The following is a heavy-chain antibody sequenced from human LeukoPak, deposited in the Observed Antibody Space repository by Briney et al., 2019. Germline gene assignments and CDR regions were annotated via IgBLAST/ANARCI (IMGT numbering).Heavy chain of an antibody. J-gene: IGHJ4*02. V-gene: IGHV1-18*01. CDR1: GYTFTSYG. CDR3: ARGLLWFGESLGYYFDY. Sequence: VASVKVSCKASGYTFTSYGISWVRQAPGQGLEWMGWISAYNGNTNYAQKLQGRVTMTTDTSTSTAYMELRSLRSDDTAVYYCARGLLWFGESLGYYFDYWGQGTLVTVSS. CDR2: ISAYNGNT. D-gene: IGHD3-10*01.